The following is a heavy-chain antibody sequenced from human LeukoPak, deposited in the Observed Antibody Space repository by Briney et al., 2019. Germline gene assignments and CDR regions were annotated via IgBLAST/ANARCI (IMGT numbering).Heavy chain of an antibody. D-gene: IGHD6-19*01. V-gene: IGHV1-2*02. Sequence: ASVKVSCKASGYTLTGYYIHRVRQAPGQGLEWMGWINPDRGGTYYAQKFQGRVTMTRDTSISAAYMELSRLRSDDTAVYYCARDTSGWYNYWGQGTLVTVSS. CDR1: GYTLTGYY. CDR3: ARDTSGWYNY. CDR2: INPDRGGT. J-gene: IGHJ4*02.